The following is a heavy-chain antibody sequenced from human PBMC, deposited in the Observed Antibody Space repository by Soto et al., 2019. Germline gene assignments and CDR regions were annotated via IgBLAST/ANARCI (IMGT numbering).Heavy chain of an antibody. CDR1: GGTFSSYA. V-gene: IGHV1-69*06. CDR2: IIPIFGTA. J-gene: IGHJ6*02. CDR3: ARDEGSVVPAAILRYCYYGMDV. Sequence: GASVKVSCKASGGTFSSYAISWVRQAPGQGLEWMGGIIPIFGTANYAQKFQGRVTITADKSTSTAYMELSSLRSEDTAVYYCARDEGSVVPAAILRYCYYGMDVWGQGTTVTVSS. D-gene: IGHD2-2*02.